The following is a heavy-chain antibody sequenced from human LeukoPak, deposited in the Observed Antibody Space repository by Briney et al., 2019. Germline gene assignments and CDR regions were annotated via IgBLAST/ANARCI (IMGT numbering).Heavy chain of an antibody. CDR3: ARAGIVVVVAAALWDY. V-gene: IGHV3-30-3*01. CDR1: GFTFSSYA. Sequence: GGSLRLSCAASGFTFSSYAMHWVRQAPGKGLEWVAVISYDGSNKYYADSVKGRFTISRDNSKNTLYLQMNSLRAEDTAVYYCARAGIVVVVAAALWDYWGQGTLVTVSS. CDR2: ISYDGSNK. J-gene: IGHJ4*02. D-gene: IGHD2-15*01.